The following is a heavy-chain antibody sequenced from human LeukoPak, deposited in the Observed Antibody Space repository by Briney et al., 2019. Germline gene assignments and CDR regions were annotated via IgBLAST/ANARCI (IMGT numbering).Heavy chain of an antibody. J-gene: IGHJ4*02. CDR2: INPSGGST. D-gene: IGHD3-10*01. V-gene: IGHV1-46*03. Sequence: ASVKVSCKASGYTFTSYYMHWVRQAPGQGLEWMGIINPSGGSTSYAQKFQGRVTMTRDTSTSTVYMELSSLRSEDTAVYYCAKDAASSGELLWDLDYWGEGTLVTVSS. CDR3: AKDAASSGELLWDLDY. CDR1: GYTFTSYY.